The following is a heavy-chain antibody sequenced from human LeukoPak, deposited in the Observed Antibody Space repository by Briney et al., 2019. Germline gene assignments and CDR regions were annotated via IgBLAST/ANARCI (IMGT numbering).Heavy chain of an antibody. D-gene: IGHD4-23*01. J-gene: IGHJ6*02. CDR1: GYTFTSYY. Sequence: GASVKVSCKASGYTFTSYYMHWVRQAPGQGLEWMGIINPSGGSTSYAQKFQGRVTMTRDTSMSTVYMELSSLRSEDTAVYYCARGYGGNSRGRYYYYGMDVWGQGTTVTVSS. V-gene: IGHV1-46*01. CDR3: ARGYGGNSRGRYYYYGMDV. CDR2: INPSGGST.